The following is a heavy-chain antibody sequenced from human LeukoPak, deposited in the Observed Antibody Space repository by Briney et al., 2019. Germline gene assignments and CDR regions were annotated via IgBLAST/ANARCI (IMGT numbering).Heavy chain of an antibody. CDR3: AREYCSGGRCQYYFDY. CDR2: ISSDGGSP. V-gene: IGHV3-64*01. D-gene: IGHD2-15*01. J-gene: IGHJ4*02. Sequence: GGSLRLSCAASGFTFSSYAMHWVRQAPGKGLEYVSDISSDGGSPFHVNSVKGRFTSSSDNSKDTLYLQMGSLRAEDMAVYYCAREYCSGGRCQYYFDYWGQGTLVTVSS. CDR1: GFTFSSYA.